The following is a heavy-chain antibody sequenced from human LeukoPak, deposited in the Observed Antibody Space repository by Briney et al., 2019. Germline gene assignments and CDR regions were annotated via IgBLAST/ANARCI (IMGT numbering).Heavy chain of an antibody. V-gene: IGHV4-39*01. D-gene: IGHD6-13*01. CDR2: IYYSGST. Sequence: SETLSLTCTVSGGSISSSSYYWGWIRQPPGKGLEWIGSIYYSGSTYYNPSLKSRVTISVDTSKNQFSLELSSVTAADTAVYYCGSRSSSWYYYYGMDVWGQGTTVTVSS. J-gene: IGHJ6*02. CDR3: GSRSSSWYYYYGMDV. CDR1: GGSISSSSYY.